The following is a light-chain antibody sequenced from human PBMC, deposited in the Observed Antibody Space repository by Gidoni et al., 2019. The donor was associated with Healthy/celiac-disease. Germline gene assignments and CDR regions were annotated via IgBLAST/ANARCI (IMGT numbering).Light chain of an antibody. CDR2: EVS. Sequence: QSALTQPASVSGSPGQSITTSCTGTSSAVGGYNYISSYQQHPGKAPQLMIYEVSKRPSEVSNRFSGSKSGNTASLTISVLQAEDDADYYCSSYTSSSTVVFGGGTKLTVL. CDR3: SSYTSSSTVV. V-gene: IGLV2-14*01. CDR1: SSAVGGYNY. J-gene: IGLJ2*01.